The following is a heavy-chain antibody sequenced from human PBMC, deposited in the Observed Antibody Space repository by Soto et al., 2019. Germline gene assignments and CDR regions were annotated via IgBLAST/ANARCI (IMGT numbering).Heavy chain of an antibody. CDR2: IIPIFERT. D-gene: IGHD1-26*01. J-gene: IGHJ6*02. V-gene: IGHV1-69*06. Sequence: VELAQSGSEVKKPGSSVKVSCKTSGGPFTSFDVNWVRQAPGQGLEWMGDIIPIFERTNYAQKFQGRVTITADMATTTAYMELGSLRSDDTAVYFCAVGLSGSYYQNGMDVWGLGTTVIVS. CDR1: GGPFTSFD. CDR3: AVGLSGSYYQNGMDV.